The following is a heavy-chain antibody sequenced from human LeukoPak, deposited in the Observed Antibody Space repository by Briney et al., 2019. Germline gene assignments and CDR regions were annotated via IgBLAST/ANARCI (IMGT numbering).Heavy chain of an antibody. D-gene: IGHD6-13*01. J-gene: IGHJ3*02. V-gene: IGHV3-48*01. CDR2: ISSSNSTI. CDR1: GFTFSSYS. Sequence: GGSLRLSCAASGFTFSSYSMNWVRQAPGKGLEWVSYISSSNSTIYYADSVKGRFTISRDNAKNSLYLQMNSLRAEDTAVYYCARTYSSSWYGAFDIWGQGTMVTVSS. CDR3: ARTYSSSWYGAFDI.